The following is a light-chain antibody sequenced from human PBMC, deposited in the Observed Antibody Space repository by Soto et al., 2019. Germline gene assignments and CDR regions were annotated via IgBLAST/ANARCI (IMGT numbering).Light chain of an antibody. V-gene: IGKV3-20*01. J-gene: IGKJ4*01. Sequence: EVVLTQSPGALSLSPGERATLSCRASHSVDSSYFAWYQQRPGQAPRLLIYETSSRATGIPDRFSGSGSGTDLTLTVSRLEPEDFAVYFCQQYGSYPLTFGGGTKVDIK. CDR1: HSVDSSY. CDR2: ETS. CDR3: QQYGSYPLT.